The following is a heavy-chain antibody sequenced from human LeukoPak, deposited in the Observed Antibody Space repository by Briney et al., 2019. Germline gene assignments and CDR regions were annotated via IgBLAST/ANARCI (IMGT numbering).Heavy chain of an antibody. CDR1: GGSVASRAYF. Sequence: PSETLSLTCSVSGGSVASRAYFWSWIRQPPGKGLEWIGYSQYSGTAYYNQSLKSRVIISIDTSMNQFSLRLSSVTAADTAIYFCARYYGSGGYPFDYWGPGTVVTVSS. V-gene: IGHV4-30-4*01. CDR3: ARYYGSGGYPFDY. J-gene: IGHJ4*02. CDR2: SQYSGTA. D-gene: IGHD3-10*01.